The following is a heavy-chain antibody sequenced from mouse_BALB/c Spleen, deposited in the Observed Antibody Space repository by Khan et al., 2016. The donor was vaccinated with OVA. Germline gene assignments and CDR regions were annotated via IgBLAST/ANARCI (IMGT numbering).Heavy chain of an antibody. CDR1: GFTFSRFG. Sequence: EVQLVESGGGLVQPGGSRKLSCAASGFTFSRFGMHWFRQAPEKGLEWVAYISSGSSTIYYADTVKGRSTISRDNPKNTLFLQMTSLKSEDTAMYYCARDSNFDYWGQGTTLTVSS. CDR2: ISSGSSTI. V-gene: IGHV5-17*02. J-gene: IGHJ2*01. CDR3: ARDSNFDY.